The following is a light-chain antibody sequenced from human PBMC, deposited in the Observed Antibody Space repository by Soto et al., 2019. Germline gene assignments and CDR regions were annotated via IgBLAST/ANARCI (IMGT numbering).Light chain of an antibody. CDR1: QMIARW. CDR2: DAT. Sequence: IQMTQSPSTLSASVGDTVTLTCRSSQMIARWLAWYQQKPGTAPRLIIYDATSLQSGVPSRLSASASATDFTLTLSSLHPDDCATYYCLQYNTFPHTFGQGTKLEI. CDR3: LQYNTFPHT. V-gene: IGKV1-5*01. J-gene: IGKJ2*01.